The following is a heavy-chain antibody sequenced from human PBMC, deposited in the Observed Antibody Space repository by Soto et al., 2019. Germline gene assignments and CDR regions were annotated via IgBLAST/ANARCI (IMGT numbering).Heavy chain of an antibody. Sequence: QVQLVQSGAEVKKPGSSVKVSCKASGGTFSSYAISWVRQAPGQGLEWMGGIIPIFGTANYAQKFQGRVTITADESTSTAYMELSSLRSEDTAVYYCARYCSSTSCYTGVGPLYYSYGMDVWGQGTTVTVSS. V-gene: IGHV1-69*01. D-gene: IGHD2-2*02. CDR3: ARYCSSTSCYTGVGPLYYSYGMDV. J-gene: IGHJ6*02. CDR2: IIPIFGTA. CDR1: GGTFSSYA.